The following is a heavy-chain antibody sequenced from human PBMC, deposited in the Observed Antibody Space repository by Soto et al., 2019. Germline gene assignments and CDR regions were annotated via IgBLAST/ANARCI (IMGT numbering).Heavy chain of an antibody. V-gene: IGHV4-39*07. CDR2: IYYSGST. J-gene: IGHJ6*03. D-gene: IGHD1-1*01. Sequence: SLTCTVSGGSISSSSYYWGWIRQPPGKGLEWIGSIYYSGSTYYNPSLKSRVTISVDTSKNQFSLKLSSVTAADTAVYYCARTGTYNWNDDYYYYYYMDVWGKGTTVTVSS. CDR1: GGSISSSSYY. CDR3: ARTGTYNWNDDYYYYYYMDV.